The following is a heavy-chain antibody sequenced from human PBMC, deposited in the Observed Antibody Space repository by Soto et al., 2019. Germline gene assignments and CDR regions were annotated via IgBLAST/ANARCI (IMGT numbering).Heavy chain of an antibody. CDR2: INAGNGDT. Sequence: ASLKVSCKSYGYLFTSYPMHWVRQAPVQILEWMGWINAGNGDTKYSQKFQGRVTMTTDTSTSTAYMELRSLRSDDTAVYYCARAGYYYDSSGYSDWFDPWGQGTLVTVSS. J-gene: IGHJ5*02. CDR1: GYLFTSYP. V-gene: IGHV1-3*01. CDR3: ARAGYYYDSSGYSDWFDP. D-gene: IGHD3-22*01.